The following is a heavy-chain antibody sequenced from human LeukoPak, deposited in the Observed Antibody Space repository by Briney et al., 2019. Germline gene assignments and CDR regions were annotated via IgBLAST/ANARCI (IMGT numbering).Heavy chain of an antibody. CDR1: GYTFTGYY. CDR3: ARVDSSGYYYYYYMDV. CDR2: INPNSGGK. Sequence: ASVKVSCKASGYTFTGYYIHLVRQAPGQGLEWMGWINPNSGGKNYAQKSQGGVTMTSDASISTAYIVQSRLRSDDTAVYYCARVDSSGYYYYYYMDVWGKGNTVIVS. J-gene: IGHJ6*03. V-gene: IGHV1-2*02. D-gene: IGHD3-3*01.